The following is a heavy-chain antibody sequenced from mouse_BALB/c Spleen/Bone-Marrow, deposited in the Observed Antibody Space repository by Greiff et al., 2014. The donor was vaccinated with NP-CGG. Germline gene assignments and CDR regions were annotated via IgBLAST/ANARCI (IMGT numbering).Heavy chain of an antibody. CDR2: TSSGSSTI. CDR3: ARLKRYYGYFDY. V-gene: IGHV5-17*02. Sequence: VQLQQSRGGLVQPGGSRKLSCAASGFTFSSFGMHWVRQAPEKGLEWVAYTSSGSSTIYYADTVKGRFTISRDNPKNTLFLQMTSLRSEDTAMYYCARLKRYYGYFDYWGQGTTLTVSS. D-gene: IGHD1-1*01. CDR1: GFTFSSFG. J-gene: IGHJ2*01.